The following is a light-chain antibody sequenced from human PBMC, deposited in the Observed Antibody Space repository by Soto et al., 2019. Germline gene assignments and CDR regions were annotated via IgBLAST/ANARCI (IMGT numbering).Light chain of an antibody. CDR2: GAS. Sequence: ENVLTQSPGTLSSSPGERATLSCRASQSVKNNYLAWYQKKPGQAPRLLIFGASIRATGIPDRFSGSGSGTDFTLTISRLEPEDFAVFYCHQYDGAPHTFGQGTKVDNK. V-gene: IGKV3-20*01. CDR3: HQYDGAPHT. CDR1: QSVKNNY. J-gene: IGKJ2*01.